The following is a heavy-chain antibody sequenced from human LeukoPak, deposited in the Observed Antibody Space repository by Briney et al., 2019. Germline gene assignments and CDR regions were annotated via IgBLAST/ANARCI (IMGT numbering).Heavy chain of an antibody. CDR1: EYRFNSYW. CDR3: ARSGGSGWDEGFDY. D-gene: IGHD6-19*01. Sequence: GESLKISCKGSEYRFNSYWIGWVRQMPGKGLEWMGIIYPADSQTRYSPSFQGQVTISADKSISTAYLQWSSLKASDTATYYCARSGGSGWDEGFDYWGQGTLVTVSS. V-gene: IGHV5-51*01. CDR2: IYPADSQT. J-gene: IGHJ4*02.